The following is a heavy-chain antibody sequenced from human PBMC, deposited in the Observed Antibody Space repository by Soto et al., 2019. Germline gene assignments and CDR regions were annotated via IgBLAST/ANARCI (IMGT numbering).Heavy chain of an antibody. V-gene: IGHV3-23*01. Sequence: PGGSLRLSCAASGFTFSSYAMSWVRQAPGEGLEWVSAISGSGGSTYYADSVKGRFTISRDNSKNTLYLQMNSLRAEDTAVYYCAKDLRITGTLCDYWGQGTLVTVSS. D-gene: IGHD1-7*01. CDR1: GFTFSSYA. CDR3: AKDLRITGTLCDY. J-gene: IGHJ4*02. CDR2: ISGSGGST.